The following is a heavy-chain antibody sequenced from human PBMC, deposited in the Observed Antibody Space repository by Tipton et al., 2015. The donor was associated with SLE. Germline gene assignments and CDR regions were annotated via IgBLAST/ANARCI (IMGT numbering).Heavy chain of an antibody. Sequence: TLSLTCTVSGGSISSYYWSWIRQPAGKGLEWIWRIYTSGSTNYNPSLKSRVTMSVDTSKNQFSLKLSSVTAADTAVYYCATEVPAAIGMISYGMDVWGQGTTVTVSS. V-gene: IGHV4-4*07. J-gene: IGHJ6*02. CDR2: IYTSGST. CDR3: ATEVPAAIGMISYGMDV. CDR1: GGSISSYY. D-gene: IGHD2-2*01.